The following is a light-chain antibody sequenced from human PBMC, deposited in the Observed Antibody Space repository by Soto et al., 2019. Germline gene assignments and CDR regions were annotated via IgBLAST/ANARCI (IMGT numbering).Light chain of an antibody. V-gene: IGLV2-23*01. Sequence: QSALTQPASVSGSPGQCITISWTGTNNLVSWYQQHPGKAPKVVVYEGTKRPSGVSNRFSGSNSGGTASLTISGLQAKDEAAYLCCPYVGAGDYVFGHGKKVTV. J-gene: IGLJ1*01. CDR3: CPYVGAGDYV. CDR1: NNL. CDR2: EGT.